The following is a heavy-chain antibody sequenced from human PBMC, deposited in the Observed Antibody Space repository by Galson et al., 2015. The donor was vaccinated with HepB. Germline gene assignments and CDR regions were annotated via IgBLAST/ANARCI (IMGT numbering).Heavy chain of an antibody. D-gene: IGHD3-22*01. CDR3: AREGSPTPYYYDSSGYYCGAFDI. CDR2: IWYDGSNK. J-gene: IGHJ3*02. CDR1: GFTFRSYG. Sequence: LRLSCAASGFTFRSYGMHWVRPAPGKGLAWVAVIWYDGSNKYYADSVKGRFTISRDNSKNTLYLQMNSLRAEDTAVYYCAREGSPTPYYYDSSGYYCGAFDIWGQGTMVTVSS. V-gene: IGHV3-33*01.